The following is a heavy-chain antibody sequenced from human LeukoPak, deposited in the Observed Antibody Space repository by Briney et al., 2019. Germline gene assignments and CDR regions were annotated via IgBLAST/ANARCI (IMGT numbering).Heavy chain of an antibody. V-gene: IGHV3-53*01. CDR3: ARAYGGYYFDS. CDR1: GFTFRSYW. CDR2: IYSGGST. D-gene: IGHD4/OR15-4a*01. J-gene: IGHJ4*02. Sequence: GGSLRLSCAASGFTFRSYWMSWVRQAPGKGLEWVSVIYSGGSTYYADSVKGRFTISRDNSKNTLYLQMNSLRAEDTAVYYCARAYGGYYFDSWGQGTLVTVSS.